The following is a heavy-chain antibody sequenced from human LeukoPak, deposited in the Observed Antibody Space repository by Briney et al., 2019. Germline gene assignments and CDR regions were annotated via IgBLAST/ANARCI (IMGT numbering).Heavy chain of an antibody. CDR3: TTDLSIVVVTLDAFDI. J-gene: IGHJ3*02. CDR2: IKSKTDGGTT. D-gene: IGHD2-21*02. CDR1: GFTSSNAW. V-gene: IGHV3-15*01. Sequence: AGGSLRLSCAASGFTSSNAWMSWVRQAPGKGLEWVGRIKSKTDGGTTDYAAPVKGRFTISRDDSKNTLYLQMNSLKTEDTAVYYCTTDLSIVVVTLDAFDIWGQGTMVTVSS.